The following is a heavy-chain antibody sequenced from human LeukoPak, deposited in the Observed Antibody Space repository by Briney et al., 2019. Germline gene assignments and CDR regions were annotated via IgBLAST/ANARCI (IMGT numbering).Heavy chain of an antibody. J-gene: IGHJ4*02. CDR2: FHINGCT. V-gene: IGHV4-4*07. CDR1: GGSISSYH. Sequence: SETLSLTCTVSGGSISSYHWSWIRQPAGKGLECIGRFHINGCTNYNPSLKSRVTISIDTSKNQFSLKLSSVTAADTAVYYCARDGLYSYGYSYFDYWGQGTLVTVFS. D-gene: IGHD5-18*01. CDR3: ARDGLYSYGYSYFDY.